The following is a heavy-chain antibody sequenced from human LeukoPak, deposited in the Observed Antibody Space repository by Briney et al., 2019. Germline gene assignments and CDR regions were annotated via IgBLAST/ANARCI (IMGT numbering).Heavy chain of an antibody. V-gene: IGHV4-59*01. J-gene: IGHJ5*02. CDR2: IYYSGST. Sequence: KASETLSLTCTVSGGSISSYYWSWIRQPPGKGLEWIGYIYYSGSTNYNPSLKSRVTISVDTSKNQFSLKLYSVTAADTAVYYCARGGMVRGVISWFDPWGQGTLVTVSS. CDR3: ARGGMVRGVISWFDP. CDR1: GGSISSYY. D-gene: IGHD3-10*01.